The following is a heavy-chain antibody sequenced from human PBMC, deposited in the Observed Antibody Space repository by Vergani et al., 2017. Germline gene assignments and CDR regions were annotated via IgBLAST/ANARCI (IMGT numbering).Heavy chain of an antibody. CDR3: ARENPITHYFDY. V-gene: IGHV4-59*10. CDR1: GGSLSSYY. J-gene: IGHJ4*02. Sequence: QVQLPQWGAGLLKPSETLSLTCTVSGGSLSSYYWSWIRQPAGKGLEWIGRIYTSGSTNYNPSLKSRVTMSVDTSKNQFTLTRTSVTAADTAVYYWARENPITHYFDYWGQGTLVTVSS. CDR2: IYTSGST. D-gene: IGHD2/OR15-2a*01.